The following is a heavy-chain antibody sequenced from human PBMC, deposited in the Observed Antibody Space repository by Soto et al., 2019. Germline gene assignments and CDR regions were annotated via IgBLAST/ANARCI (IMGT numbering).Heavy chain of an antibody. Sequence: GGSLRLSCAASGFTFSSYGMHWVRQAPGKGLEWVAVISYDGSNKYYADSVKGRFTISRDNSKNTLYLQMNSLRAEDTAVYYCAREALSRGSYFLGGPFDIWGQGTMVTVSS. CDR2: ISYDGSNK. D-gene: IGHD1-26*01. CDR3: AREALSRGSYFLGGPFDI. V-gene: IGHV3-30*03. J-gene: IGHJ3*02. CDR1: GFTFSSYG.